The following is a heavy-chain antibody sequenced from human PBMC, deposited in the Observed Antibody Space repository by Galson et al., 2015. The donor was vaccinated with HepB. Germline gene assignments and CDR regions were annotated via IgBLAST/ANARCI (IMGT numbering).Heavy chain of an antibody. Sequence: SLRLSCAASGFTVSSNYMSWVRQAPGKGLEWVSVIYSGGSTYYADSVKGRFTISRDNSKNTLYLQMNSLRAEDTAVYYCARDDVKGTDAFDIWGQGTMVTVSS. D-gene: IGHD3-10*01. V-gene: IGHV3-66*02. CDR3: ARDDVKGTDAFDI. J-gene: IGHJ3*02. CDR1: GFTVSSNY. CDR2: IYSGGST.